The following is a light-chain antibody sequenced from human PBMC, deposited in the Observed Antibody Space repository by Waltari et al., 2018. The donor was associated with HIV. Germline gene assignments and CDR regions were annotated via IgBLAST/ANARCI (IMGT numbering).Light chain of an antibody. CDR1: SSNTGAGCD. Sequence: QSVLTQPPSVPGAPRPRVTISCPGSSSNTGAGCDVHWYQQLPGTDPKLLIYGNSNRPSGVPDRFSGSKSGTSASLAITGLQAEDEADYYCQSYDSSLSEDVFGTGTKVTVL. V-gene: IGLV1-40*01. CDR2: GNS. J-gene: IGLJ1*01. CDR3: QSYDSSLSEDV.